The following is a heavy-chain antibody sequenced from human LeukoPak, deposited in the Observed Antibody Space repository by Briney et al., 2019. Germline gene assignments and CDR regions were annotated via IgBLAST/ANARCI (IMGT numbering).Heavy chain of an antibody. CDR1: GSIFSSYW. CDR3: ASRVGAWYSLDY. V-gene: IGHV5-10-1*01. J-gene: IGHJ4*02. Sequence: GESLTISCKGSGSIFSSYWITWGRQLPGKGLEWMGRIDPSDSYTNYSPSFQGHVTLSADKSISTAYLQWSSLKAADTAMYYCASRVGAWYSLDYWGQGTLVTVSS. CDR2: IDPSDSYT. D-gene: IGHD1-26*01.